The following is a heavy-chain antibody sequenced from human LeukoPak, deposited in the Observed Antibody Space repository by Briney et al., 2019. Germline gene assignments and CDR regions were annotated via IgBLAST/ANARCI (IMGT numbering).Heavy chain of an antibody. D-gene: IGHD3-10*01. Sequence: PSETLSLTCTVSGGSISSYYWSWVRQPPGKGLEWIGYIYYSGSTNYNPSLKSRVTISVDTSKNQFSLKLSSVTAADTAVYYCASNYYGSGSLDYWGQGNLVTVSS. CDR1: GGSISSYY. CDR3: ASNYYGSGSLDY. J-gene: IGHJ4*02. V-gene: IGHV4-59*08. CDR2: IYYSGST.